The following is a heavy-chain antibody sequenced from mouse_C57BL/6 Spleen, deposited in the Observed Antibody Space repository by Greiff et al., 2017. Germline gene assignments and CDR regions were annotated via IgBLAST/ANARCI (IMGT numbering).Heavy chain of an antibody. D-gene: IGHD1-1*01. CDR2: ISSGGDYI. J-gene: IGHJ2*01. CDR1: GFTFSSYA. Sequence: EVKLMESGEGLVKPGGSLKLSCAASGFTFSSYAMSWVRQTPEKRLEWVAYISSGGDYIYYADTVKGRFTISRDNARNTLYLQMSSLKSEDTAMYYCTRDTDYYGSSRGGDDFDYWGQGTTLTVSS. CDR3: TRDTDYYGSSRGGDDFDY. V-gene: IGHV5-9-1*02.